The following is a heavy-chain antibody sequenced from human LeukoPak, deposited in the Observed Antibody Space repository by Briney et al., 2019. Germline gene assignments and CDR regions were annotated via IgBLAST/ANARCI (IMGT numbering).Heavy chain of an antibody. V-gene: IGHV1-69*05. D-gene: IGHD3-22*01. CDR1: GGTFSSYA. CDR2: IIPIFGTA. Sequence: GSSVKVSCKASGGTFSSYAIGWVRQAPGQGLEWMGRIIPIFGTANYAQKFQGRVTITTDESTSTAYMELSSLRSEDTAVYYCARFTRGGYYDSSGYYDDYFDYWGQGTLVTVSS. CDR3: ARFTRGGYYDSSGYYDDYFDY. J-gene: IGHJ4*02.